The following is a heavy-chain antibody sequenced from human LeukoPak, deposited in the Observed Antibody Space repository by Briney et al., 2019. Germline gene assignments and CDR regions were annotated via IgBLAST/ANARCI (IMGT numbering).Heavy chain of an antibody. J-gene: IGHJ4*02. D-gene: IGHD1-20*01. Sequence: AGGSLRLSCVASGLSISGQWMNWVRQAPGQGLEWVANIKHDGSEEYYVDSVKGRFTISRDDGRNSVSLQMNSVRAEDTAVYYCGHTNNFYHWGQGTLVVVSS. V-gene: IGHV3-7*01. CDR2: IKHDGSEE. CDR1: GLSISGQW. CDR3: GHTNNFYH.